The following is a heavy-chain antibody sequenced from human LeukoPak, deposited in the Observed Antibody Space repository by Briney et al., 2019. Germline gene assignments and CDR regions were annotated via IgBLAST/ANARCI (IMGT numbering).Heavy chain of an antibody. CDR1: GFTLRSYA. CDR3: AKDHHYYGSGSQGSFDY. CDR2: ISGSGGST. Sequence: GGSLRLSCAASGFTLRSYATSWVRHAPGKGVEWVSAISGSGGSTYYADAVKGRFTISRDNSKNTLYLQMNSLRAEDTAVYYCAKDHHYYGSGSQGSFDYWGQGTLVTVSS. D-gene: IGHD3-10*01. J-gene: IGHJ4*02. V-gene: IGHV3-23*01.